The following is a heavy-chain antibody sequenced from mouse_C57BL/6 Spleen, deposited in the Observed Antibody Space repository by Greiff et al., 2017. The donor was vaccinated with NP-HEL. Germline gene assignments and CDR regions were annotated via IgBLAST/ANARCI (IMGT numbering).Heavy chain of an antibody. CDR2: IYPGSGST. Sequence: LEESGAELVKPGASVKMSCKASGYTFTSYWITWVKQRPGQGLEWIGDIYPGSGSTNYNEKFKSKATLTVDTSSSTAYMQLSSLTSEDSAVYYCARSDYYGSYFDYWGQGTTLTVSS. D-gene: IGHD1-1*01. J-gene: IGHJ2*01. CDR1: GYTFTSYW. V-gene: IGHV1-55*01. CDR3: ARSDYYGSYFDY.